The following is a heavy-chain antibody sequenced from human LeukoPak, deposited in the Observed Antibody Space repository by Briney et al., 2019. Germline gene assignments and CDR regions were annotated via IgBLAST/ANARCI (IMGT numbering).Heavy chain of an antibody. CDR1: GGSISSGGYY. J-gene: IGHJ4*02. D-gene: IGHD6-13*01. CDR2: IYTSGST. Sequence: SETLSLTCTVSGGSISSGGYYWGWIRQPAGKGLEWIGRIYTSGSTNYNPSLKSRVTISVDTSKNQFSLKLSSVTAADTAVYYCARAPGIASGGLDYWGQGTLVTVSS. V-gene: IGHV4-61*02. CDR3: ARAPGIASGGLDY.